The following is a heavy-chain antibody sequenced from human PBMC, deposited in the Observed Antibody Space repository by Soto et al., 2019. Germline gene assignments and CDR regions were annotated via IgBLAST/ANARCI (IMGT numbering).Heavy chain of an antibody. CDR1: GFTVRTND. Sequence: EVLLVESGGRLIQAGGSLRLSCAASGFTVRTNDMSWVRQAPGKGLELIALIHRVENSKYSDSTYYADSVRDRFTISRDNSKNTVDLQMNDLSAEDTAMYYCARDGSGPFDYWGQGSLVTVSS. D-gene: IGHD6-19*01. V-gene: IGHV3-66*01. CDR2: IHRVENSKYSDST. J-gene: IGHJ4*02. CDR3: ARDGSGPFDY.